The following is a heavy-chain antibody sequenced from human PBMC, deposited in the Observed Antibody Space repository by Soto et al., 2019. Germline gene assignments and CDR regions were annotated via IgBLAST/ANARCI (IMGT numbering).Heavy chain of an antibody. CDR3: ARGELYSSSSYGY. J-gene: IGHJ4*02. CDR1: GYSVASNSAA. CDR2: TYYRSKWYN. D-gene: IGHD6-6*01. Sequence: SHTLSLTCAISGYSVASNSAAWNLIRQSPSRGLEWLGRTYYRSKWYNDYAVSVKSRITINPDTSKNQFSLQLNSVTPEDTAVYYCARGELYSSSSYGYWGQGTLVTVSS. V-gene: IGHV6-1*01.